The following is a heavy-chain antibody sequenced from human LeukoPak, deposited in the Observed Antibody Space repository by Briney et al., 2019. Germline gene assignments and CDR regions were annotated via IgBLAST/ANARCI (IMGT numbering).Heavy chain of an antibody. CDR3: AKDYGSGSYHFDY. J-gene: IGHJ4*02. Sequence: GGSLRLSCAASGFTFSSYGMHWVRQAPGKGLEWVAFIRYDGSNKYYADSVKGRFTISRDNSKDTLYLQMNSLRAEDTAVYHCAKDYGSGSYHFDYWGQGTLVTVSS. CDR2: IRYDGSNK. V-gene: IGHV3-30*02. D-gene: IGHD3-10*01. CDR1: GFTFSSYG.